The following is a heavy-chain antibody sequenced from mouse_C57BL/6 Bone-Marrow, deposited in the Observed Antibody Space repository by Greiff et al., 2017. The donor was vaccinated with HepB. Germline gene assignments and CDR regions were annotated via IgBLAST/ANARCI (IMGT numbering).Heavy chain of an antibody. CDR2: IDPSDSYT. Sequence: QVQLQQPGAELVMPGASVKLSCKASGYTFTSYWMHWVKQRPGQGLEWIGEIDPSDSYTNYNQKFKGKSTLTVEKSSSTAYMQLSSLPSEDSAVYYCERGGGAWFAYWGQGTLVTVSA. CDR3: ERGGGAWFAY. J-gene: IGHJ3*01. V-gene: IGHV1-69*01. CDR1: GYTFTSYW.